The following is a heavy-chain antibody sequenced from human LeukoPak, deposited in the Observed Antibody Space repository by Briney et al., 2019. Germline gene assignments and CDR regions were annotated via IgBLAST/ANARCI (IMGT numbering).Heavy chain of an antibody. CDR3: AKGSLLWFGELSGWFDP. Sequence: GGSLRLSCAASGFTFSSYAMSWVRQAPGKGLEWVSAISGSGGSTYYADSVKGRFTISRDSSKNTLYLQMNSLRAEDTAVYYCAKGSLLWFGELSGWFDPWGQGTLVTVSS. CDR1: GFTFSSYA. J-gene: IGHJ5*02. D-gene: IGHD3-10*01. CDR2: ISGSGGST. V-gene: IGHV3-23*01.